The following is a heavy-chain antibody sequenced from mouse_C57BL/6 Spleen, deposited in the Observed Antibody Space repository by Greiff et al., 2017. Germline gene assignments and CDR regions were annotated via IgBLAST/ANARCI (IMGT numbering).Heavy chain of an antibody. CDR2: ISSGGDYI. D-gene: IGHD1-1*01. Sequence: EVQLVESGEGLVKPGGSLKLSCAASGFTFSSYAMSWVRQTPEQRLEWVAYISSGGDYIYYADTVKGRFTISRDNARNTLYLQLSSLKSEDTAMYYCTREGYYYGSSSYFDDWGQGTTLTVSS. V-gene: IGHV5-9-1*02. CDR1: GFTFSSYA. CDR3: TREGYYYGSSSYFDD. J-gene: IGHJ2*01.